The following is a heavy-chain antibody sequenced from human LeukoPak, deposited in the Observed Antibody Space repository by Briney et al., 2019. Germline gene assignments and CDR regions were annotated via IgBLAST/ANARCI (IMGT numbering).Heavy chain of an antibody. Sequence: GGSLRLSCAASGFTFSNAWMSWVRPAPGKGLEWVVFIRSKAYGATIEYAASVKGRFTISRDDSKTIAYLQMNSLKIEDTAVYYCTRALGGIAVAANVYWGQGTLVTVSS. J-gene: IGHJ4*02. D-gene: IGHD6-19*01. V-gene: IGHV3-49*04. CDR3: TRALGGIAVAANVY. CDR2: IRSKAYGATI. CDR1: GFTFSNAW.